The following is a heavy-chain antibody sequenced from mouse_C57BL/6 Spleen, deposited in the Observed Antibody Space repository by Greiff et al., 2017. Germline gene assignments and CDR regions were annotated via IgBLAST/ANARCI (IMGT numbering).Heavy chain of an antibody. CDR3: ARRGNYGDY. D-gene: IGHD2-1*01. V-gene: IGHV1-64*01. CDR2: IHPNSGST. J-gene: IGHJ2*01. Sequence: VQLQQPGAELVKPGASVKLSCKASGYTFTSYWMHWVKQRPGQGLEWIGMIHPNSGSTNYNEKFKSKATLTVDKSSSTAYMQLRSLTSEDSAVYYCARRGNYGDYWGQGTTLTVSS. CDR1: GYTFTSYW.